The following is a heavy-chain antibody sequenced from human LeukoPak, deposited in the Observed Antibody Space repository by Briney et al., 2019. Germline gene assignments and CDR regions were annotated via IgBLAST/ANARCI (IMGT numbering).Heavy chain of an antibody. V-gene: IGHV4-59*01. J-gene: IGHJ3*02. CDR3: ARAPHWCRAEDGIRDAFDI. CDR1: GGAISSYY. Sequence: SETLSLTCTVSGGAISSYYWIWIRQPPGKGLEWIGYIYYSGSTNYNPSLKSRVTISVDTSKNQFSLKLSSVTAADTAVYYCARAPHWCRAEDGIRDAFDIWGQGTMVTVSS. CDR2: IYYSGST. D-gene: IGHD4/OR15-4a*01.